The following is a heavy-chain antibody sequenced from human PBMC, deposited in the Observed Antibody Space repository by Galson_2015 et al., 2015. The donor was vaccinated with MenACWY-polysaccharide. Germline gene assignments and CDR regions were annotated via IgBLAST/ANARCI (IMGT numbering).Heavy chain of an antibody. Sequence: TLSLTCTVSGDSITSGGYFWSWIRQHPGKGLEWIASISYDGGTYYNPSLKSRVTISADTPNNQSSLKLSSVTAADTAVYYCARGGRAVSNRNWFDPWGQGTLVTVSS. CDR2: ISYDGGT. V-gene: IGHV4-31*03. J-gene: IGHJ5*02. CDR3: ARGGRAVSNRNWFDP. CDR1: GDSITSGGYF. D-gene: IGHD3-16*01.